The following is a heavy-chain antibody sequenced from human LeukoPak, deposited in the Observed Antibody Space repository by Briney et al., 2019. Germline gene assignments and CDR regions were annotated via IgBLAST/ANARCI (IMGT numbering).Heavy chain of an antibody. CDR2: IWYDGSNK. CDR1: GFTFSSYG. J-gene: IGHJ4*02. Sequence: PGGSLRLSCAASGFTFSSYGIHWVRQAPGKGLEWVAGIWYDGSNKKYADSVKGRFTISRDNSKSTLDLEMNTMKTEDTAVYYCAKDGPAPSMTTVTSDYWGQGTLVTVSS. D-gene: IGHD4-17*01. V-gene: IGHV3-30*02. CDR3: AKDGPAPSMTTVTSDY.